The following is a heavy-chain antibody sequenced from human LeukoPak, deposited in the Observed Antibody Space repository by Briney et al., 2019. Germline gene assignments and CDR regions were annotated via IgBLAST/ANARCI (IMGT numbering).Heavy chain of an antibody. J-gene: IGHJ4*02. V-gene: IGHV3-23*01. CDR2: ISGTGGSI. CDR3: AKASQLHYYFDY. CDR1: GFTFSSYA. Sequence: PGGSLRLSCAASGFTFSSYAMSWVRQAPGRGLEWVSAISGTGGSIYYVDSVKGRFTISRDNSKNTLYLQMNSLRAEDTAVYYCAKASQLHYYFDYWGQGTLVTVSS. D-gene: IGHD2-2*01.